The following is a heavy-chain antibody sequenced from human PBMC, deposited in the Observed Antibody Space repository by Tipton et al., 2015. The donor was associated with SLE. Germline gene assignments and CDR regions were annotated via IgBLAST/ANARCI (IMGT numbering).Heavy chain of an antibody. CDR3: ARGAFYSNDY. J-gene: IGHJ4*02. D-gene: IGHD4-11*01. CDR2: LYSGGRT. Sequence: SLRLSCAASGLNVEDNYMNWVRQAPGKGLEWVSILYSGGRTFYGDSVKGRFTISRDNSKNTLFLQMNSLRTEDTAVYFCARGAFYSNDYWGQGALVTVSS. CDR1: GLNVEDNY. V-gene: IGHV3-66*02.